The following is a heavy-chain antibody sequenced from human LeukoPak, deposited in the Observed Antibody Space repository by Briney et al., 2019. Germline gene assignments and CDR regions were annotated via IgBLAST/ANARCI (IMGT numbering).Heavy chain of an antibody. CDR3: ARFGYVAAVDV. V-gene: IGHV3-7*01. CDR2: INPAGSET. D-gene: IGHD2-15*01. CDR1: GFTFSSYG. J-gene: IGHJ4*02. Sequence: TGGSLRLSCAASGFTFSSYGMHWVRQAPGKGLEWVANINPAGSETYYVDPVKGRFSISRDNAKNLVYLQMNSLRAEDTAVYHCARFGYVAAVDVWGQGNPGHRLF.